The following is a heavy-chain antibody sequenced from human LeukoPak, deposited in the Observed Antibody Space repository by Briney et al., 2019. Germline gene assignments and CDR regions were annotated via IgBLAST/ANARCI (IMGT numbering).Heavy chain of an antibody. V-gene: IGHV1-2*06. CDR2: INPNSGGT. D-gene: IGHD2-15*01. Sequence: ASVKVSCKAAGYTFTGYYMFWVRQAPGQGLEWMGRINPNSGGTNYAQKFPGRVTMTRETSISTAYMELSRLRSDDTAVYYCARGYCSGGSCYSVENWFDPWGQGTLVTVSS. J-gene: IGHJ5*02. CDR3: ARGYCSGGSCYSVENWFDP. CDR1: GYTFTGYY.